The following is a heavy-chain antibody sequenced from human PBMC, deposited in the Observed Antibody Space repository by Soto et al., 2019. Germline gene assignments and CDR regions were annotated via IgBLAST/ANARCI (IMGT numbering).Heavy chain of an antibody. V-gene: IGHV1-2*02. CDR2: INPNSGGT. Sequence: QVQLVQSGAEVKKPGASAKVSCKASGYTFTGYYMHWVRQAPGQGLEWMGWINPNSGGTNYAQKFQGRVTMTRDTSISTAYMELSRLRSDDTAVYYCARGHSSGWYVIDAFDIWGQGTMVTVSS. J-gene: IGHJ3*02. D-gene: IGHD6-19*01. CDR3: ARGHSSGWYVIDAFDI. CDR1: GYTFTGYY.